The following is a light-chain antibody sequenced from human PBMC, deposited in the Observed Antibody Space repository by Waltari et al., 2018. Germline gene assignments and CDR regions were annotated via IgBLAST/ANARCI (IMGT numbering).Light chain of an antibody. Sequence: QLVLTQSPSASASLGASVKLTCTLSSGHSSNVIAWLQPQPEKGPRYLMKVNSDGSHSKGDKILYRFSGFSSGAEHFLTISSLQSEDEADYYCQTGGHGTWVFGGGTKLTVL. J-gene: IGLJ3*02. CDR2: VNSDGSH. CDR3: QTGGHGTWV. CDR1: SGHSSNV. V-gene: IGLV4-69*01.